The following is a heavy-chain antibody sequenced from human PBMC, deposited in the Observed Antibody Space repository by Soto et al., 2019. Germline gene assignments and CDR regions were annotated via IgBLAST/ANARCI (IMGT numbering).Heavy chain of an antibody. Sequence: GESLKISCKGSGYSFTSYWIGWVRQMPGKGLEWMGIIYPGDSDTRYSPSFQGQVTISADKSISTAYLQWSSLKASDTAMYYCARSSRMPFYYMDVWGKGTTVTVSS. J-gene: IGHJ6*03. CDR3: ARSSRMPFYYMDV. CDR2: IYPGDSDT. V-gene: IGHV5-51*01. CDR1: GYSFTSYW. D-gene: IGHD6-13*01.